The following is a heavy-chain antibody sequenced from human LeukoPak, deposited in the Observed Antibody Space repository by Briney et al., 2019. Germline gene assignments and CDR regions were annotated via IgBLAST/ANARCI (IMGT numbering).Heavy chain of an antibody. Sequence: GGSLRLSCAASGFTFSSYSMNWVRQAPGKGLEWVSSISSSSSYIYYADSVKGRFTISRDNAKNSLYLQTNSLRAEDTAVYYCARDRLSRIAARPDWFDPWGQGTLVTVSS. CDR1: GFTFSSYS. J-gene: IGHJ5*02. CDR3: ARDRLSRIAARPDWFDP. V-gene: IGHV3-21*01. D-gene: IGHD6-6*01. CDR2: ISSSSSYI.